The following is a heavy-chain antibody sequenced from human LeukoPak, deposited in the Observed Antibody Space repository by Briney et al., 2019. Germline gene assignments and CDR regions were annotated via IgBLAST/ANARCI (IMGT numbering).Heavy chain of an antibody. J-gene: IGHJ4*02. Sequence: PSETLSLTCAVSGYSISSGYYWGWIRQPPGKGLEWIGSIYHSGSAYYNPSLKSRVTISVDRSKHQFSLKLSSVTAADTAVYHCARRGIAAAFDYWGQGTLVTVSS. CDR2: IYHSGSA. CDR1: GYSISSGYY. D-gene: IGHD6-13*01. V-gene: IGHV4-38-2*01. CDR3: ARRGIAAAFDY.